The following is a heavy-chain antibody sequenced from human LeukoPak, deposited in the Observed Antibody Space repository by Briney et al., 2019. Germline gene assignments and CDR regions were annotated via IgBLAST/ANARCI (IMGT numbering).Heavy chain of an antibody. V-gene: IGHV1-2*04. D-gene: IGHD2-15*01. CDR2: INPNSGGT. Sequence: ASVKVSCKASGYTFTGYYMHCVRQAPGQGLEWMGWINPNSGGTNYAQKFQGWVTMTRDTSISTASMELSRLRSDDTDVYYCARSDCSGGSCYSEYWGQGPLVPVSS. CDR1: GYTFTGYY. CDR3: ARSDCSGGSCYSEY. J-gene: IGHJ4*02.